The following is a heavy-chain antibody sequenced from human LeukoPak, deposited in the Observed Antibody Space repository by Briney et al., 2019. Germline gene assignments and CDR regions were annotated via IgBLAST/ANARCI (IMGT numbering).Heavy chain of an antibody. D-gene: IGHD4-23*01. CDR3: AKSFYGGGTYGMDV. V-gene: IGHV3-30*18. CDR2: ISYDGSNK. CDR1: GFTFSSYG. J-gene: IGHJ6*02. Sequence: PGRSLRLSCAASGFTFSSYGMHWARQAPGKGLEWVAVISYDGSNKYYADSVKGRFTISRDNSKNTLYLQMNSLRAEDTAVYYCAKSFYGGGTYGMDVWGQGTTVTVSS.